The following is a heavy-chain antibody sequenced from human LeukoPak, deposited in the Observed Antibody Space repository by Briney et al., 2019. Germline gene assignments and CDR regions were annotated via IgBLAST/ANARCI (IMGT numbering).Heavy chain of an antibody. D-gene: IGHD2-2*02. Sequence: QTGGSLRLSCAASGFTFSSYGMHWVRQAPGKGLEWVACIRYDGSNKYYADSVKGRFTISRDNSKNTLYLQMNSLRAEDTAVYYCAKDHRGYCSSTSCYTGFDYWGQGTLVTASS. V-gene: IGHV3-30*02. CDR3: AKDHRGYCSSTSCYTGFDY. CDR1: GFTFSSYG. CDR2: IRYDGSNK. J-gene: IGHJ4*02.